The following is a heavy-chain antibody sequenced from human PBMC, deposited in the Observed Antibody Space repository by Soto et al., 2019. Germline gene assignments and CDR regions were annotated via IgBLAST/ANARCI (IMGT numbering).Heavy chain of an antibody. Sequence: EVQLLESGGGLVQPGGSLRLSCAASGFTFSNYGMGWVRQAPGKGLEWVSLISISGGRTYYADSVKGRFTLSRDNTKNTLYLRIDSLRAEDTAIYYCAKRYFGSRAQQRYFAYWGQGTLVTVSS. V-gene: IGHV3-23*01. CDR2: ISISGGRT. CDR3: AKRYFGSRAQQRYFAY. J-gene: IGHJ4*02. D-gene: IGHD3-10*01. CDR1: GFTFSNYG.